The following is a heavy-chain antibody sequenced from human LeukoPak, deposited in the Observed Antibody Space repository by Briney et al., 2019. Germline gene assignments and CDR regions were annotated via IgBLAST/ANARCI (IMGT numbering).Heavy chain of an antibody. CDR3: IRQECSGGSCSYVDY. D-gene: IGHD2-15*01. Sequence: GGSLKLSCAASGFDFSGFYMHWVRQASGRGLEWVGLIRSKPSSYTTVYAASVKGRFTIYRDDSKNTAYLQMNSLKAEDTAVYYCIRQECSGGSCSYVDYWGQGTLVTVSS. V-gene: IGHV3-73*01. J-gene: IGHJ4*02. CDR2: IRSKPSSYTT. CDR1: GFDFSGFY.